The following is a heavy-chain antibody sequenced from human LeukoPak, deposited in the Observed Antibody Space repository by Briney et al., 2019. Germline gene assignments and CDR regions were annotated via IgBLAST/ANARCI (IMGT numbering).Heavy chain of an antibody. J-gene: IGHJ4*02. CDR2: IKSKTDGGTT. CDR3: STDNLDYDYVWGTYREVNYFDY. D-gene: IGHD3-16*02. CDR1: GFTFSSYG. Sequence: PGGSLRLSCAASGFTFSSYGMHWVRQAPGKGLEWVGRIKSKTDGGTTDYAAPVKGRFTISRDDSKNTVYLQMNNLKNEDTGVYYCSTDNLDYDYVWGTYREVNYFDYWGQGTLVTVSS. V-gene: IGHV3-15*01.